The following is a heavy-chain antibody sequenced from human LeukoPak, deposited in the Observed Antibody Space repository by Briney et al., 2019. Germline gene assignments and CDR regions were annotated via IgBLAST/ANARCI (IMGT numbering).Heavy chain of an antibody. D-gene: IGHD5/OR15-5a*01. CDR3: AKDFPILSTTRNNYYYMDV. CDR2: ISGSGGST. CDR1: GFTFNSYA. V-gene: IGHV3-23*01. J-gene: IGHJ6*03. Sequence: PGGSLRLSCAASGFTFNSYAMSWVRQAPGKGLEWVSAISGSGGSTYYADSVRGRFTISRDTSKNTLYLHMNSLRAEDTAVYYSAKDFPILSTTRNNYYYMDVWGKGTTVTVSS.